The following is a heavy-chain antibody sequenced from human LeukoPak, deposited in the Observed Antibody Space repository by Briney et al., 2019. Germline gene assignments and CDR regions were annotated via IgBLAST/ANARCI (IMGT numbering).Heavy chain of an antibody. CDR1: GFTFSSYA. CDR2: ISGSGGST. Sequence: GGSLRLSCAASGFTFSSYAMSWGRQAPGKGLEWVSAISGSGGSTYYADSVKGRFTTSRDNSKNTLYLQMNSLRAEDTAVYYCAKSGGIVLMVYATYYFDYWGQGTLVTVSS. CDR3: AKSGGIVLMVYATYYFDY. J-gene: IGHJ4*02. V-gene: IGHV3-23*01. D-gene: IGHD2-8*01.